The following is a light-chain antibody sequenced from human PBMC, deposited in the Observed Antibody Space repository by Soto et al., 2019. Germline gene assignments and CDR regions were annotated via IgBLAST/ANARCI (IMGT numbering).Light chain of an antibody. Sequence: QSALTQPASVSGSPGQSITISCTGTSSDVGVYNYVSWYQQHPGKAPKLMIYEVSNRPSGVSNRFSGSKSGNTASLTISGLQAEDEADYYCSSYTSSSTLLFGGGTQLTVL. CDR1: SSDVGVYNY. CDR2: EVS. V-gene: IGLV2-14*01. J-gene: IGLJ3*02. CDR3: SSYTSSSTLL.